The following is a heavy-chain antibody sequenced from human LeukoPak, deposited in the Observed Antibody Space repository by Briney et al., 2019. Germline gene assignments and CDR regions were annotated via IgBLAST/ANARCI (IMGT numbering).Heavy chain of an antibody. J-gene: IGHJ4*02. V-gene: IGHV4-59*01. Sequence: PSETLSLTCTVSGGSMSRYYWSWIRQPPGKGLEWIGYMYYSGSTEYNPSLNSRVTMSLDPSKNHLSLRLTSVTAADTAVYYCARVSGVGYSYGIADSWGQGLFITVSS. CDR2: MYYSGST. CDR3: ARVSGVGYSYGIADS. D-gene: IGHD5-18*01. CDR1: GGSMSRYY.